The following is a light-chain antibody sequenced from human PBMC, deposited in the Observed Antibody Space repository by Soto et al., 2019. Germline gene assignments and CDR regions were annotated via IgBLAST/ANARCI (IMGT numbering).Light chain of an antibody. V-gene: IGKV3-20*01. CDR1: QSVNSNY. Sequence: ESVLTQSPGTLSLSPGERATLSCRASQSVNSNYIAWYQQKPGQAPRLLIYGGSSRATGIPDRFSGSGSGTDFTLTISRLQPEDFAVYYCQQYDWSLLYTFGQGTKVDIK. CDR2: GGS. J-gene: IGKJ2*01. CDR3: QQYDWSLLYT.